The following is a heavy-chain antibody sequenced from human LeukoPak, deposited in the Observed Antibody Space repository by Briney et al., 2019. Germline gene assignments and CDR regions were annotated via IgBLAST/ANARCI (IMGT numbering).Heavy chain of an antibody. V-gene: IGHV4-61*02. CDR2: MYTSGST. CDR3: ARGDVGYAGIHFDY. J-gene: IGHJ4*02. CDR1: GALISSGSYY. D-gene: IGHD5-12*01. Sequence: SETLSLTCTVSGALISSGSYYWSWIRQPAGKGLEWIGRMYTSGSTNYNPSLKSRVTISVHTSKNQFSLKLSSVTAADTAVYYCARGDVGYAGIHFDYWGQGTLVTVSS.